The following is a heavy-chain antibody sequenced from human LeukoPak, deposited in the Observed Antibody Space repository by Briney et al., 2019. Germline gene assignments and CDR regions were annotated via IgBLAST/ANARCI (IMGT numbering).Heavy chain of an antibody. CDR3: AREGDSNYYYYMDV. CDR1: GFTFSSYG. J-gene: IGHJ6*03. CDR2: ISSSSSTI. V-gene: IGHV3-48*01. Sequence: GGSLRLSCAASGFTFSSYGMHWVRQAPGKGLEWVSYISSSSSTIYYADSVKGRFTISRDNAKNSLYLQMNSLRAEDTAVYYCAREGDSNYYYYMDVWGKGTTVTVSS.